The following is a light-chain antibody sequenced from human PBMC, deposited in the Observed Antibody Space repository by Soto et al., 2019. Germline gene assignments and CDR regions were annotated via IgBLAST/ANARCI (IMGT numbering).Light chain of an antibody. Sequence: QSALTQPASVSGSPGQSITISCTGTSSDVGGYNYVCWYQQHPGKAPKLIMHDVTKRPSGVSDRFSGSKSGNTASLSISGLQAEDEADYYCSSYTSSGTVLFGGGTKVTVL. CDR1: SSDVGGYNY. J-gene: IGLJ2*01. V-gene: IGLV2-14*03. CDR3: SSYTSSGTVL. CDR2: DVT.